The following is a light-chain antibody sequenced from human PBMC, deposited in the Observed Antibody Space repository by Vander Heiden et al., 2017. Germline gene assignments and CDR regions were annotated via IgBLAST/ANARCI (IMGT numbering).Light chain of an antibody. CDR1: ASTLRAGYD. Sequence: QSVLTQPPSVSGAPGQRVTISCPGSASTLRAGYDVHWYQQPPGKAPKLLISGNSNRPSGVPDRFSAAKSGSSASLAITGLQAEDEADYYCQSNDDGLGSVLFGGGTKLTVL. CDR2: GNS. CDR3: QSNDDGLGSVL. J-gene: IGLJ2*01. V-gene: IGLV1-40*01.